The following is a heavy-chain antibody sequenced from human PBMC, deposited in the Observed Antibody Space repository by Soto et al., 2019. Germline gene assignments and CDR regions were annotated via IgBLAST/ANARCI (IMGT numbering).Heavy chain of an antibody. CDR2: IYSGGST. CDR1: GFTVSSNY. D-gene: IGHD5-12*01. J-gene: IGHJ4*02. Sequence: GGSLRLSCAASGFTVSSNYMSWVRQAPGKGLEWVSVIYSGGSTYYADSVKGRFTISRDNSKNTLYLQMNSLRAEDTAVYYCAREYSGYDWTNYYFDYWGQGTLVTVSS. CDR3: AREYSGYDWTNYYFDY. V-gene: IGHV3-66*01.